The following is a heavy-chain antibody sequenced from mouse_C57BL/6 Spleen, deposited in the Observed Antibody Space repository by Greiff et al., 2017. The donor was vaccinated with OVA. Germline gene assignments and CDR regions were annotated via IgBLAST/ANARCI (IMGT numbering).Heavy chain of an antibody. J-gene: IGHJ3*01. D-gene: IGHD4-1*01. V-gene: IGHV1-82*01. CDR2: IYPGDGDT. Sequence: QVHVKQSGPELVKPGASVKISCKASGYAFSSSWMNWVKQRPGKGLEWIGRIYPGDGDTNYNGKFKGKATMTADKSSSTAYMQLSSLTSEDSAVYFCERLGGQFAYWGQGTLVTVSA. CDR3: ERLGGQFAY. CDR1: GYAFSSSW.